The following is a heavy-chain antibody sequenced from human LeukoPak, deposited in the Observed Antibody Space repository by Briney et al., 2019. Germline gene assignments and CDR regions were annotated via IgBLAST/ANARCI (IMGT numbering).Heavy chain of an antibody. D-gene: IGHD6-6*01. J-gene: IGHJ3*02. CDR2: IYYSGST. CDR3: ARPYSSSSPDAFDI. Sequence: SETLSLTCTVSGGSISSHYWSWIRQPPGNGLKGFGYIYYSGSTNYNPSLKSRVTISVDTSKNQFSLKLSSVTAADTAVYYCARPYSSSSPDAFDIWGQGTMVTVSS. V-gene: IGHV4-59*11. CDR1: GGSISSHY.